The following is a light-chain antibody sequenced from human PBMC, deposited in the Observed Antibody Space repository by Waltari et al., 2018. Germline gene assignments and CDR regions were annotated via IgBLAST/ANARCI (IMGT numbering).Light chain of an antibody. J-gene: IGKJ1*01. V-gene: IGKV3-20*01. CDR2: GAS. CDR3: QHYVRLPVT. Sequence: EIVLTQSPGTLSLSPGERVTLSCWASQSVGRSLAWYQQKRGQAPRLLIYGASTRATGIPDRFSGSGSGTDFSLTISRLEHEDFAVYYCQHYVRLPVTFGQGTKVEI. CDR1: QSVGRS.